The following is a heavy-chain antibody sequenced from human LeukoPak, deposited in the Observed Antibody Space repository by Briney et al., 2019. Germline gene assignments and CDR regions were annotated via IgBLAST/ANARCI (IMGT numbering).Heavy chain of an antibody. CDR3: AREDGGY. Sequence: NASETLSLTCTVSGGSISSSSYYWNWIRQPPGEGLEWIGYIYYSGSTNYNPSLKSRVTISVDTSKNQFSLKLSSVTAADTAVYYCAREDGGYWGQGTLVTVSS. CDR1: GGSISSSSYY. V-gene: IGHV4-61*01. CDR2: IYYSGST. J-gene: IGHJ4*02.